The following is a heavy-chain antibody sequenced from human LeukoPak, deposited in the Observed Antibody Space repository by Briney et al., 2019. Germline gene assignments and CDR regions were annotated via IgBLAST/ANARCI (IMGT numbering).Heavy chain of an antibody. CDR1: GFTLKSYW. Sequence: GGSLRLLCGAWGFTLKSYWVHWVRHATGGGLVWVSRINSDGGSTSYADSVKGRFTISRDNAKNTLYLQMNSLRADDTAVYYCARAVAGSFDYWGQGTLVTVSS. CDR3: ARAVAGSFDY. CDR2: INSDGGST. D-gene: IGHD6-19*01. V-gene: IGHV3-74*01. J-gene: IGHJ4*02.